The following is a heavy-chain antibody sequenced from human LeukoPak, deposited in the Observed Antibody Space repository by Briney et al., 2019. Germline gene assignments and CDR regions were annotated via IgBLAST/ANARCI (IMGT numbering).Heavy chain of an antibody. CDR3: ARGYRWELLPVDY. CDR1: GGSISSSSYY. Sequence: SETLSLTCTVSGGSISSSSYYWGWIRQPPGKGLEWIGSIYYSGSTYYNPSLKSRVTISVDTSKNQFSLKLSSVTAADTAVYYCARGYRWELLPVDYWGQGTLVTVSS. J-gene: IGHJ4*02. CDR2: IYYSGST. V-gene: IGHV4-39*07. D-gene: IGHD1-26*01.